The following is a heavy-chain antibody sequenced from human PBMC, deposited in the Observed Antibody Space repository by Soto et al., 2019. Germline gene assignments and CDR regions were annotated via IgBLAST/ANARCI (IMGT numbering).Heavy chain of an antibody. CDR2: INAGNGNT. V-gene: IGHV1-3*01. J-gene: IGHJ6*02. CDR3: ARAVGATAADYYYYGMDV. CDR1: GYTFTSYA. D-gene: IGHD1-26*01. Sequence: ASVKVSCKASGYTFTSYAMHWVRQAPGQRLEWMGWINAGNGNTKYSQKFQGRVTITRDTSASTAYMELSSLRSEDTAVYYCARAVGATAADYYYYGMDVWGQGTTVTVSS.